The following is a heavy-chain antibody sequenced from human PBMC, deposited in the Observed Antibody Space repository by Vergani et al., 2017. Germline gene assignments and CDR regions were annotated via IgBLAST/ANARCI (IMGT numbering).Heavy chain of an antibody. CDR3: ARTESFILRYFHWAL. J-gene: IGHJ4*02. CDR2: IYHSGGA. CDR1: GGSITSSSYY. V-gene: IGHV4-39*01. Sequence: QLHLQESGPGLVKPSETLSLTCTVSGGSITSSSYYWGWIRQPPGEGLEWIGNIYHSGGAYYNPSLKGRVTISVDTSKNQFSLEVTSVTAADTAIYFCARTESFILRYFHWALWGQGTLVTVSS. D-gene: IGHD3-9*01.